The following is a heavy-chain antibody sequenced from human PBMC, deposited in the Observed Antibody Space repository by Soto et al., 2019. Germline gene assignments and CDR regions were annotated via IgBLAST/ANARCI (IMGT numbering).Heavy chain of an antibody. J-gene: IGHJ5*02. V-gene: IGHV3-23*01. CDR2: ISGSGGST. Sequence: EVQLLESGGGLVQPGGSLRLSCAASGFTFSSYAMSWVRQAPGKGVEWVSAISGSGGSTYYADSVKGRFTISRDNSKNTLYLQMNSLRAEDTAVYYCAKAAYGSGSYEGLFDPWGQGTLVTVSS. CDR3: AKAAYGSGSYEGLFDP. D-gene: IGHD3-10*01. CDR1: GFTFSSYA.